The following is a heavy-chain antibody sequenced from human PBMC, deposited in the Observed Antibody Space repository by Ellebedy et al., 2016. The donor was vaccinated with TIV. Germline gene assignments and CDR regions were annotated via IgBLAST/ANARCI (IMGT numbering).Heavy chain of an antibody. J-gene: IGHJ4*02. CDR1: GFPFSSYA. CDR3: AKGWLGAGAGTDFDY. Sequence: GGSLRLSXAVSGFPFSSYAMSWVRQPPGKGLEWVSSISDSGGNTYYADSVRGRFTFSRDNSKNTLYLQMNSLRAEDTAVYYCAKGWLGAGAGTDFDYWGRGTLVTVSS. D-gene: IGHD6-13*01. CDR2: ISDSGGNT. V-gene: IGHV3-23*01.